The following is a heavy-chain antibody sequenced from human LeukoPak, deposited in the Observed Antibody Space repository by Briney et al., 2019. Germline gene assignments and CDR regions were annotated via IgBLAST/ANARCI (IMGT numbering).Heavy chain of an antibody. Sequence: ASVKVSCKASGYTFTSYGISWVRQAPGQGPEWMGWISAYNGNTNYAQKLQGRVTMTTDTSTSTAYMELRSLRSDDTAVYYCARGLARVVPAAMGIDYWGQGTLVTVSS. CDR1: GYTFTSYG. CDR2: ISAYNGNT. D-gene: IGHD2-2*01. J-gene: IGHJ4*02. CDR3: ARGLARVVPAAMGIDY. V-gene: IGHV1-18*01.